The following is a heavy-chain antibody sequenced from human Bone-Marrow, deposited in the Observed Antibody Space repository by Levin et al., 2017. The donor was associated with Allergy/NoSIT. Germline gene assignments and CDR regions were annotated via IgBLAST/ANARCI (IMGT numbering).Heavy chain of an antibody. J-gene: IGHJ3*02. CDR1: GASIHSHYDY. D-gene: IGHD2-8*01. Sequence: SQTLSLPCTVSGASIHSHYDYWPWIRQHPGKGLEWIGHIFDTDTTQYNPSLQSRVTISVDTTQNQFSLKLASVTAADTAVYYCARDPKNKPNAVFDIWGPGILVTVSS. CDR3: ARDPKNKPNAVFDI. CDR2: IFDTDTT. V-gene: IGHV4-31*03.